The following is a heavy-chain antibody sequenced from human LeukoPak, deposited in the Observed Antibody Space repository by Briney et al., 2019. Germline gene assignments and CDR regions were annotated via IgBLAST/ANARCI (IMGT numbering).Heavy chain of an antibody. D-gene: IGHD1-26*01. V-gene: IGHV3-20*04. J-gene: IGHJ5*02. CDR2: INWNGGNT. CDR1: GFTFDDYG. CDR3: ARTSDGNWFDP. Sequence: PGGSRRLSCAASGFTFDDYGMSWVRQGPGKGLEWVSGINWNGGNTGYADSVKGRFTIFRDNAKNSLYLEMDSLRVEDTALYYCARTSDGNWFDPWGQGTLVTVSS.